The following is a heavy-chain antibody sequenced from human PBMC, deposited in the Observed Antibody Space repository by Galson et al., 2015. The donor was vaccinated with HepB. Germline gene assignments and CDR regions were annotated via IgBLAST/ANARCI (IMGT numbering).Heavy chain of an antibody. Sequence: QSGAEVKKPGESLKISCKGSGYSFTSYWIGWVRQMPGKGLEWMGIIYPGDSDTRYSPSFQGQVTISADKSISTAYLQWSSLKASDTAMYYCARPSADRIGAGATDAFDIWGQGTMVTVSS. D-gene: IGHD1-26*01. CDR2: IYPGDSDT. V-gene: IGHV5-51*03. J-gene: IGHJ3*02. CDR1: GYSFTSYW. CDR3: ARPSADRIGAGATDAFDI.